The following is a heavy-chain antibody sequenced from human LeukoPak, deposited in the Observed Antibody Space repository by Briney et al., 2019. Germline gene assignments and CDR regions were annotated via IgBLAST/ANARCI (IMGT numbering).Heavy chain of an antibody. V-gene: IGHV4-59*01. CDR3: ARVQAYGGNGYFTY. Sequence: SETLSLTRTVSGGSISGYYWSWIRQPPGKGLEWIGYIYYSGSTNYNPSLKSRVTISVDTSKNQFSLKLSSVTAADTAVYYCARVQAYGGNGYFTYWGQGTLVTVSS. J-gene: IGHJ4*02. CDR2: IYYSGST. D-gene: IGHD4-23*01. CDR1: GGSISGYY.